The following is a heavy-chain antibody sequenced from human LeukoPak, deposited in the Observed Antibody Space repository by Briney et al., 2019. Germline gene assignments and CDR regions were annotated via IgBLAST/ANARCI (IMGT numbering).Heavy chain of an antibody. CDR2: ISYDRSNK. V-gene: IGHV3-30-3*01. CDR3: ARAGGLVTLYYGMDV. CDR1: GCTFSSYS. Sequence: PGGSLRLSCAVSGCTFSSYSMRWVRQAPGKGLEWVGVISYDRSNKYYADSVKGRFTISRDNSKNTLYLQMNSLRAEDTAVYYCARAGGLVTLYYGMDVWGQGATVTVS. D-gene: IGHD6-19*01. J-gene: IGHJ6*02.